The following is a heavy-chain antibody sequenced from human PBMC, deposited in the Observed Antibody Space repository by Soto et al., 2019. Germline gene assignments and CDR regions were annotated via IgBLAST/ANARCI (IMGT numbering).Heavy chain of an antibody. Sequence: QVQLVQSGAEVKKPGSSVKVSCKASGGTFSSFTISWVRQAPGQGLEWMGRIIPILAIANYAQKFQGRVTITADKSTSTAYMELSSLRSEDTAVYYCARALFTTPYYGMDVWGQGTTVTVSS. CDR1: GGTFSSFT. CDR3: ARALFTTPYYGMDV. V-gene: IGHV1-69*02. CDR2: IIPILAIA. J-gene: IGHJ6*02. D-gene: IGHD3-22*01.